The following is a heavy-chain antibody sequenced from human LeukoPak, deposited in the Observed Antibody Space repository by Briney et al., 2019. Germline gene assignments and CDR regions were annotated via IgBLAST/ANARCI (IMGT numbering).Heavy chain of an antibody. CDR2: IRSKAYGGTT. V-gene: IGHV3-49*04. Sequence: GGSLRLSCTASGFTFGDYAMSWVRQAPGKGLEWVGFIRSKAYGGTTEYAASVKGRFTISRDDSKSIAYLQMNSLKTEDTAVYYCTRELTYCDILTGYYKGDYFDYWGQGTLVTVSS. CDR1: GFTFGDYA. D-gene: IGHD3-9*01. CDR3: TRELTYCDILTGYYKGDYFDY. J-gene: IGHJ4*02.